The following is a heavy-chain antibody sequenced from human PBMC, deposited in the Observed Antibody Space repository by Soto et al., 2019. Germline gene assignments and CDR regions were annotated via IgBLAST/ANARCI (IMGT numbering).Heavy chain of an antibody. J-gene: IGHJ5*02. CDR2: IYYSGST. Sequence: PSETLSLTCTVSGGSIGSGGYYWSWIRQHPGKGLEWIGYIYYSGSTYYNPSLKSRVTISVDTSKNQFSLKLSSVTAADTAVYYCARGKRIAAAVARFDPWGQGTLVTVSS. CDR1: GGSIGSGGYY. CDR3: ARGKRIAAAVARFDP. V-gene: IGHV4-31*03. D-gene: IGHD6-13*01.